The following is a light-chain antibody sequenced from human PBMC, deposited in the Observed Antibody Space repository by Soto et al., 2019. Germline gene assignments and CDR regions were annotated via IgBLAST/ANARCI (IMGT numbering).Light chain of an antibody. V-gene: IGKV3-20*01. J-gene: IGKJ4*01. CDR2: DAS. Sequence: EIVLTQSPGTLSLSSGEIATLSCRASQSVSSSDLAWYQQKPGQAPRLLMYDASSRATGIPDRFSGSGSGTDFTLTISRLEPEDFAVYYCQQYGSSPPVTFGGGTKVDI. CDR1: QSVSSSD. CDR3: QQYGSSPPVT.